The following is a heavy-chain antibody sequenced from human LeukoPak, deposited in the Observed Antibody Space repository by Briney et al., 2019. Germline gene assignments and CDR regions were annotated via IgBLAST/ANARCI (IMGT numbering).Heavy chain of an antibody. CDR2: INTSGGGT. CDR1: GFTLSTYA. CDR3: ARNWRPDT. D-gene: IGHD3-3*01. V-gene: IGHV3-23*01. J-gene: IGHJ5*02. Sequence: TGGSLRLSCAASGFTLSTYALGWVRHSPGKGLEWVSVINTSGGGTYYTESVQGRFTISRDNTKDTRYLQMNSLRVEDTAVYYCARNWRPDTWGQGTLVTVSS.